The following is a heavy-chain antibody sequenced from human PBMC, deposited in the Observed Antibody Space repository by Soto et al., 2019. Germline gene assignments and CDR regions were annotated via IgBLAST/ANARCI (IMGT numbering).Heavy chain of an antibody. V-gene: IGHV1-69*01. CDR2: IFPKFGTT. CDR3: EAEMTFGKLSVV. D-gene: IGHD3-16*02. CDR1: GDTEKNYV. Sequence: QVQLVQSGAEVKKPGSSVKVSCKASGDTEKNYVISWVRKAPGQGLEWMGGIFPKFGTTYSAQKLQDRLTITADESTSTVYMQLSSLRLDDTAVYYCEAEMTFGKLSVVWGQGTTVTVSS. J-gene: IGHJ6*02.